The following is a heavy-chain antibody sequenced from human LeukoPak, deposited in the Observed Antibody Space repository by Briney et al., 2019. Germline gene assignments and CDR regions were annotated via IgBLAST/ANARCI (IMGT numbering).Heavy chain of an antibody. Sequence: PSETLSLTCTVSGDSVSGYYWSWIRQPPGKGLEWIGFIYYTGNTNYNPPLKSRVTISVDTSKNQFSLKLSSVTAADTAVYYCARSGTKGLDYYMDVWGKGTTVTVSS. CDR2: IYYTGNT. D-gene: IGHD6-25*01. CDR1: GDSVSGYY. V-gene: IGHV4-59*08. J-gene: IGHJ6*03. CDR3: ARSGTKGLDYYMDV.